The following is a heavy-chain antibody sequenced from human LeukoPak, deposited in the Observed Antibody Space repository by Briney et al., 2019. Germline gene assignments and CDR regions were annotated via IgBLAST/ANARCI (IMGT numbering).Heavy chain of an antibody. CDR2: ISSSGSTI. J-gene: IGHJ4*02. CDR3: VRDWDNSFDY. D-gene: IGHD1-20*01. CDR1: GFTFSSYE. V-gene: IGHV3-48*03. Sequence: GGSLRLSCAASGFTFSSYEMNWVRQAPGKGLEWVSYISSSGSTIYYADSVKGRFTISRDNAKNSLYLQMNSLRAEDTAVYYCVRDWDNSFDYWGQGTLVTVSS.